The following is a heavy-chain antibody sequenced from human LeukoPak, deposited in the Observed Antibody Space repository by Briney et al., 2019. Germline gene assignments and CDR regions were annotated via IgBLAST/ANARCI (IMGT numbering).Heavy chain of an antibody. J-gene: IGHJ3*02. Sequence: GGSLRLSCAASGFTFSSFAMTWVRQAPGKGLEWVSVISGSGGSTYYADSVKGRFTISRDNSQNTLFLQMNSLRAEDTAVYYCARDPGLGWELPGAFDIWGQGTMVTVSS. CDR3: ARDPGLGWELPGAFDI. CDR1: GFTFSSFA. V-gene: IGHV3-23*01. CDR2: ISGSGGST. D-gene: IGHD1-26*01.